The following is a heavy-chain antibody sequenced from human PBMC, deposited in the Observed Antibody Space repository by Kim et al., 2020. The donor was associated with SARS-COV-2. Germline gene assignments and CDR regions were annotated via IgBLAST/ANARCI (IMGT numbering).Heavy chain of an antibody. CDR2: SGAST. V-gene: IGHV3-23*01. Sequence: SGASTYDADSVKGRFTISRDNSKNTLYLQMSSLRAEDTAVYYCAKVGDVWGQGTTVTVSS. CDR3: AKVGDV. J-gene: IGHJ6*02.